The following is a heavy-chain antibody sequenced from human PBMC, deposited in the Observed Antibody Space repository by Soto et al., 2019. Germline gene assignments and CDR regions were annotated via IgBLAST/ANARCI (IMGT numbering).Heavy chain of an antibody. CDR2: IIGAGAP. V-gene: IGHV3-23*01. CDR3: AKDFAPDSRWDIDS. J-gene: IGHJ4*02. CDR1: GFTFSIYA. Sequence: EVQLLESGGGLVQPGGSLRLSCAASGFTFSIYAMNWVRQAPGKGLEWVAGIIGAGAPYYADPVKGRFTISRDNSKNTLYLQMNSLRDEDTALYFCAKDFAPDSRWDIDSWGQGTLVTVSS. D-gene: IGHD1-26*01.